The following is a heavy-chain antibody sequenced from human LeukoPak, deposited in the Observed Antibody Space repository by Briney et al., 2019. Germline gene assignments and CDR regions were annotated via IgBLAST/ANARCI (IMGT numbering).Heavy chain of an antibody. CDR3: ARRFDH. CDR1: GFKFSNYA. J-gene: IGHJ4*02. CDR2: IDSGSNNI. Sequence: GGSLRLSCAASGFKFSNYAMHWVRQAPGKGLEWVSGIDSGSNNIHYADSVKGRFTISRDDAKNSLYLQMDSLRAEDTAVYYCARRFDHWGQGTLVTVSS. V-gene: IGHV3-48*01.